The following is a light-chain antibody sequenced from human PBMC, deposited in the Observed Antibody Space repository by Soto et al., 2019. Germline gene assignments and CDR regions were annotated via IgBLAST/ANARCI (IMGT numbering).Light chain of an antibody. J-gene: IGKJ1*01. Sequence: DVQMTQSPSTLSASVGDRVTITCRASQSIGDWLAWFQQKPGRAPKLLMYDASTLESGVPSRFSGIGSETEFTLTISSLQPDDFATYYCQQHNSSPWTFGQGTKV. V-gene: IGKV1-5*01. CDR3: QQHNSSPWT. CDR2: DAS. CDR1: QSIGDW.